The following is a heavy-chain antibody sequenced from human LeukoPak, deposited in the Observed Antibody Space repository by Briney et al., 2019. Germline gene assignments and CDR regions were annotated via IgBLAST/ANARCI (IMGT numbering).Heavy chain of an antibody. J-gene: IGHJ6*03. CDR3: ARDSLGVRGVMGRDYYYYYMDV. Sequence: GASVKVSCKASGYTFTSYGISWVRQAPGQGLEWMGWISAYNGNTNYAQKLQGRVTMTTDTSTSTAYMELRSLRSDDTAVYYCARDSLGVRGVMGRDYYYYYMDVWGKGTTVTISS. D-gene: IGHD3-10*01. V-gene: IGHV1-18*01. CDR1: GYTFTSYG. CDR2: ISAYNGNT.